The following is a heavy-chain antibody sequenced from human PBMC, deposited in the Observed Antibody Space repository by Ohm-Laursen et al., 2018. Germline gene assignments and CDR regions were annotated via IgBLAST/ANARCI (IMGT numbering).Heavy chain of an antibody. CDR2: MNPNSGNTGYSGDT. V-gene: IGHV1-8*01. D-gene: IGHD2-2*01. J-gene: IGHJ4*02. CDR1: GYTFSTYD. CDR3: ARAVRNQLVSDY. Sequence: GASVKVSCTASGYTFSTYDIVWVRQAAGQGPEWMGWMNPNSGNTGYSGDTGYQHKFRGRITMTRDTSISTAYMELSGLTSEDTATYYCARAVRNQLVSDYWGQGTLVTVSS.